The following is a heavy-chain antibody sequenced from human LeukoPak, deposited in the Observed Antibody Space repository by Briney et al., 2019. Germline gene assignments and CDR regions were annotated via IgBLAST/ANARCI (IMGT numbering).Heavy chain of an antibody. CDR3: ARVVRLTYYYYCMDV. Sequence: SETLSLTCAVYGGSFSGYYWSWIRQPPGKGLEGIGEINHSGSTNYNPSLKSRVTISVDTSKNQFSLKLSSVTAADTAVYYCARVVRLTYYYYCMDVWGKGTTVTVSS. V-gene: IGHV4-34*01. J-gene: IGHJ6*03. CDR2: INHSGST. CDR1: GGSFSGYY.